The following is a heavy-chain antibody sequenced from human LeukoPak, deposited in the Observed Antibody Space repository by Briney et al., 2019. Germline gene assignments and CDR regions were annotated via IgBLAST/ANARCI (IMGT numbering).Heavy chain of an antibody. CDR2: IYYSGST. J-gene: IGHJ3*02. CDR1: GGSISSGGYY. Sequence: SETLSLTCTVSGGSISSGGYYWSWIRQHPGKGLEWIGYIYYSGSTYYNPSLKSRVTISVDTSKNQFSLKLSSVTAADTAVYYCARDLRDYGGSPGGAFDIWGQGTMVTVSS. CDR3: ARDLRDYGGSPGGAFDI. D-gene: IGHD4-23*01. V-gene: IGHV4-31*03.